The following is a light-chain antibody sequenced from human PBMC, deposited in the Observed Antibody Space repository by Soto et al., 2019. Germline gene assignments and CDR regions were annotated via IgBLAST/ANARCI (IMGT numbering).Light chain of an antibody. CDR3: QQYGSSPRT. V-gene: IGKV3-20*01. CDR2: DAS. CDR1: QSVSID. Sequence: EIVISQSPATLSVSQGERATLSCRASQSVSIDLAWYQQTPGQAPRLLIYDASSRATGIPDRFSGSGSGTDFTLTISRLEPEDFAVYYCQQYGSSPRTFGQGTKVDI. J-gene: IGKJ1*01.